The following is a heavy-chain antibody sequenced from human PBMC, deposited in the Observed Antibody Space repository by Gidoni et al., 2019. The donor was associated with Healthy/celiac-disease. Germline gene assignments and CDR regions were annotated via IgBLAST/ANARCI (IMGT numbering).Heavy chain of an antibody. Sequence: QVQLVQSGAEVKKPGPSVTVSCKASGGTFSSYAISWVRQAPGQGLEWMGGIIPIFGTANYAQKFQGRITITAGESTSTEYMELSSLRSEDTAVYYCARDLVATGSIDYWGQGTLVTVSS. CDR1: GGTFSSYA. D-gene: IGHD5-12*01. V-gene: IGHV1-69*01. CDR3: ARDLVATGSIDY. CDR2: IIPIFGTA. J-gene: IGHJ4*01.